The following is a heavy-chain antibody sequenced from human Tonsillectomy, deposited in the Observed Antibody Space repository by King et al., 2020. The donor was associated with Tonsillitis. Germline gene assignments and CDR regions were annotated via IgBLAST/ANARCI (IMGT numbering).Heavy chain of an antibody. CDR1: GGSISGYY. Sequence: QLQESGPGLVKPSETLSLTCTVSGGSISGYYWSWIRQPPGKGLEWIGDMSYSGTTNYNPSLKSRVTISLDTSKNQFSLKLSSVTAADPAVYYCARLRFYDTLTGFYSGIDYWGQGTLVTVSS. CDR3: ARLRFYDTLTGFYSGIDY. D-gene: IGHD3-9*01. V-gene: IGHV4-59*08. J-gene: IGHJ4*02. CDR2: MSYSGTT.